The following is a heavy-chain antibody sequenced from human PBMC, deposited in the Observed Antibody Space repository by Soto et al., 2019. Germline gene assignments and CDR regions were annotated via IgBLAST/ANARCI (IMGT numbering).Heavy chain of an antibody. CDR1: GFTFSNFA. J-gene: IGHJ5*02. CDR2: ISNSGRST. D-gene: IGHD6-13*01. V-gene: IGHV3-23*01. Sequence: GGSLRLYCAASGFTFSNFAMSWVRQAPGKGLEWVSSISNSGRSTYYADSVQGRFTISRDNSKNTLYLQMNSLRAEDTAVYYCAKETWIAAANNWFDPWGQGTLVTVSS. CDR3: AKETWIAAANNWFDP.